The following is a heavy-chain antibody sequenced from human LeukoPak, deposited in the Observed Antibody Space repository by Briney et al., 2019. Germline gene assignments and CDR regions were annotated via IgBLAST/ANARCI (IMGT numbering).Heavy chain of an antibody. D-gene: IGHD2-2*01. CDR2: IIPIFGTA. Sequence: ASVKVSCKASGGTFSSYAISWVRQAPGQGLEWMGGIIPIFGTANYAQKFQGRVTITADESTSTAYMELSSLRSEDTAVYYCATADLGYCSSTSCYPFDYWGQGTLVTVSS. CDR1: GGTFSSYA. CDR3: ATADLGYCSSTSCYPFDY. J-gene: IGHJ4*02. V-gene: IGHV1-69*13.